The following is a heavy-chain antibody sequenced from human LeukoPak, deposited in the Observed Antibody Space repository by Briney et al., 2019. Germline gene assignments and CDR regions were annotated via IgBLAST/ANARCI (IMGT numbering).Heavy chain of an antibody. CDR1: GYNFTDYV. D-gene: IGHD2-21*02. CDR2: INTGNGNT. J-gene: IGHJ4*02. V-gene: IGHV1-3*04. CDR3: ARVRWGDFSPQCDY. Sequence: ASVKVSCETSGYNFTDYVMHWVRQAPGQRLEWMGWINTGNGNTRYSQKFQGRVTITSDTSARKVNMDLSSLRSEDTAVYYCARVRWGDFSPQCDYWGQGTLITVSS.